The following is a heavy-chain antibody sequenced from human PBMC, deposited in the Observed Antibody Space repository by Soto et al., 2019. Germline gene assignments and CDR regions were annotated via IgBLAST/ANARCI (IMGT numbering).Heavy chain of an antibody. CDR3: ARDVVRSTAGDS. V-gene: IGHV1-69*01. D-gene: IGHD2-15*01. J-gene: IGHJ4*02. CDR1: GGTFSTSS. Sequence: QLQLVPSGTEVKEPGSSVKVSCKASGGTFSTSSFVWVRQGPGQGLEWMGGIIPIFTRTNFAQKFQGRVTFSADEATRTTYMELRSLTSEDTAIYYCARDVVRSTAGDSWGQGTLVTASS. CDR2: IIPIFTRT.